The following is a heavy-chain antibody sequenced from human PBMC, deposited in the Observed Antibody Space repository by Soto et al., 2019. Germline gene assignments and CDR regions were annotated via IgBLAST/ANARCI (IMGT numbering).Heavy chain of an antibody. CDR3: ARAKDYCDSSGDSGYYYYDGMDV. Sequence: VGSLRLSCAASGFTFSSYWMHWVRQAPGKGLVWVSGIKSDGSGTSYADSVKGRFTISRDNTKNTLYLQMNSLRAEDTAVYYWARAKDYCDSSGDSGYYYYDGMDVWGQGTTVTVSS. D-gene: IGHD3-22*01. CDR1: GFTFSSYW. V-gene: IGHV3-74*01. J-gene: IGHJ6*02. CDR2: IKSDGSGT.